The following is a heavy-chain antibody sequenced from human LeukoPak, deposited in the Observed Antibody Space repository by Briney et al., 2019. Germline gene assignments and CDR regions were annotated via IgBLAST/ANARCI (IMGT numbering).Heavy chain of an antibody. CDR2: IFYNGGT. CDR3: ARVGAANTALAYDY. V-gene: IGHV4-39*07. J-gene: IGHJ4*02. CDR1: GGSISSNNYY. D-gene: IGHD5-18*01. Sequence: SETLSLTCTVSGGSISSNNYYWAWIRQPPGKGLEWIGTIFYNGGTYYNLSLRSRLTISIDTSKNHFSLKLSSVTAADTAAYYCARVGAANTALAYDYWGQGALVTVSS.